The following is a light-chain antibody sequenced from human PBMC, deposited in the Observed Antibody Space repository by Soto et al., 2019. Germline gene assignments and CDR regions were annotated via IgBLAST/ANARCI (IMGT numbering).Light chain of an antibody. Sequence: EVRMTLSPATLSLTQEERATLSCRASQSVSSNLAWYQQQPGQAPRLLMYDASTRATGLPARCSGSGSGTEFTLTVSSMLSADVAVYYCRQYYNWLRITFGQVARLAI. J-gene: IGKJ5*01. CDR3: RQYYNWLRIT. V-gene: IGKV3-15*01. CDR1: QSVSSN. CDR2: DAS.